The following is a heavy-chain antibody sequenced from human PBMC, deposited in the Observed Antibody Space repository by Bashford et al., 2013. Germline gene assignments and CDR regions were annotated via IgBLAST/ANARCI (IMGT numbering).Heavy chain of an antibody. CDR1: GYTFTDYF. CDR3: ASRKEIGSYYYFDY. D-gene: IGHD1-26*01. J-gene: IGHJ4*02. Sequence: ASVKVSCKASGYTFTDYFIHWVRQAPGHGLEWMGRINPSAGTIHYPQKLQGRVTVTRDTPTNTVYMDLISLTSGDTGVYYCASRKEIGSYYYFDYWGQGTLVTVSS. CDR2: INPSAGTI. V-gene: IGHV1-46*04.